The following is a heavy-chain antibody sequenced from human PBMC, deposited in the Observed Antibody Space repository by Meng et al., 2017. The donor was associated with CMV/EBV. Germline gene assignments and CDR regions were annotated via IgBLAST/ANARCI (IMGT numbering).Heavy chain of an antibody. CDR2: IKSKTDGGTT. V-gene: IGHV3-15*01. CDR1: GFTFSNAW. Sequence: ESLKISCAASGFTFSNAWMSWVRQAPGKGLEWVGRIKSKTDGGTTDYAAPVKGRFTISRDDSKNTLYLQMNSLKTEDTAVYYCTTAEGGRKGDYYYYYGMDVWGQGTTVTVSS. CDR3: TTAEGGRKGDYYYYYGMDV. D-gene: IGHD3-16*01. J-gene: IGHJ6*02.